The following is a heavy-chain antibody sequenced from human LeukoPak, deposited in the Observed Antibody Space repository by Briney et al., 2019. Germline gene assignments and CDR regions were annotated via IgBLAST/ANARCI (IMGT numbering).Heavy chain of an antibody. V-gene: IGHV4-59*01. J-gene: IGHJ2*01. CDR2: IYHSGTT. CDR3: AREAFGSGWYAL. D-gene: IGHD6-19*01. CDR1: NGSISTYY. Sequence: SETLSLTCTVSNGSISTYYWSWIRQPLGPGLKWIGHIYHSGTTIYNPTLKSRVTMSVDTSRNQFSLHLTSVTAADTAVYFCAREAFGSGWYALWDWGTVVTVSS.